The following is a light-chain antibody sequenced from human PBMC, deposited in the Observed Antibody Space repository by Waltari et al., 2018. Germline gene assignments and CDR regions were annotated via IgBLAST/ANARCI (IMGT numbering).Light chain of an antibody. Sequence: QSALTQPAPVSGSPGQSITISCTGTSSTVGGYNYVPWYQQHPGKAPKLMIYDVSNRPSGVSNRFSGSNSGNTSSLTISGLQAEYEADYYCSSYTSSSTLVFGGGTKLTVL. V-gene: IGLV2-14*03. CDR1: SSTVGGYNY. J-gene: IGLJ2*01. CDR2: DVS. CDR3: SSYTSSSTLV.